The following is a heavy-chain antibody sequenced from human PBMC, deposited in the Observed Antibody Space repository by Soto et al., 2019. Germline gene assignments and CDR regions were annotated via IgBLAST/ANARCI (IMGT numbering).Heavy chain of an antibody. CDR1: GGSISSYY. D-gene: IGHD6-13*01. V-gene: IGHV4-59*01. CDR3: ARAVRSSRSWSYYYGMDV. Sequence: KASETLSLTCTVSGGSISSYYWSWIRQPPGKGLEWIGYIYYSGSTNYNPSLKSRVTISVDTSKNQFSLKLSSVTAADTAVYYCARAVRSSRSWSYYYGMDVWGQGTTVTVSS. CDR2: IYYSGST. J-gene: IGHJ6*02.